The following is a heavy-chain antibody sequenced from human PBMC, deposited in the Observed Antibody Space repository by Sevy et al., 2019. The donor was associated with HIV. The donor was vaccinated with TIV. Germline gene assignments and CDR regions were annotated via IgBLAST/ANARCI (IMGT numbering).Heavy chain of an antibody. CDR1: GGSISSYY. V-gene: IGHV4-59*01. CDR3: ARDGGSSWYTAYFDY. Sequence: SETLSLTCTVSGGSISSYYWSWIRQPPGKGLEWIGYIYYSGSTNYNPSPKSRVTISVDTSKNQCSLKLSSVTAADTAVYYCARDGGSSWYTAYFDYWGQGTLVTVSS. D-gene: IGHD6-13*01. CDR2: IYYSGST. J-gene: IGHJ4*02.